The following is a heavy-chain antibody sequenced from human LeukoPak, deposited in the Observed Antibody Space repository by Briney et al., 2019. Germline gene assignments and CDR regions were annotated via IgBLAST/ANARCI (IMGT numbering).Heavy chain of an antibody. CDR2: IIPIFGIA. D-gene: IGHD3-10*01. J-gene: IGHJ4*02. CDR1: GGTFSSYA. Sequence: SVKVSCKASGGTFSSYAISWVRQGPGQGLEWMGRIIPIFGIANYAQKFQGRVTITADKSTSTAYMELSSLRSEDTAVYYCAREWFGELPFDYWGQGTLVTVSS. V-gene: IGHV1-69*04. CDR3: AREWFGELPFDY.